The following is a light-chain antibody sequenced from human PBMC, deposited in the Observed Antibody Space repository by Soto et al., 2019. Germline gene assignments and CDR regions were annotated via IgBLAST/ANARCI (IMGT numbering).Light chain of an antibody. CDR2: AAS. Sequence: DIQMTQSPSSLSASVGDIVTITCRASQSISSYLNWYQQKPGKAPKLLIYAASSLQSGVPSRFSGSGSGTDFTLTISSLQPEDFATYYCQQSYSTPLLFGGGTKVDIK. V-gene: IGKV1-39*01. CDR1: QSISSY. CDR3: QQSYSTPLL. J-gene: IGKJ4*01.